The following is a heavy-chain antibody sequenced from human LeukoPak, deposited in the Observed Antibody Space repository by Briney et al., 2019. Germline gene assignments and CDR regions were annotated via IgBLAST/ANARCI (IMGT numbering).Heavy chain of an antibody. CDR3: AKSEYFDWLLPFDY. V-gene: IGHV3-30*18. CDR2: ISYDGSNK. Sequence: GGSLRLSCAASGFTFSSYGMHWVRQAPGKGLEWVAVISYDGSNKYYADSVKGRFTISRDNSKNTLYLQMNSLRAEDTAVYYCAKSEYFDWLLPFDYWGQGTLVTVSS. J-gene: IGHJ4*02. CDR1: GFTFSSYG. D-gene: IGHD3-9*01.